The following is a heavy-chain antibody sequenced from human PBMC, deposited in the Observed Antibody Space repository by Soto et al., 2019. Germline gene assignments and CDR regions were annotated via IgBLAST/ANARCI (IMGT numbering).Heavy chain of an antibody. CDR2: ISGYNGNT. J-gene: IGHJ4*02. CDR1: GYTFTTYG. D-gene: IGHD3-3*01. CDR3: ARGAHGSGYAVY. Sequence: QVQLVQSGTEVKKPGASVKVSCKTSGYTFTTYGVNWVRQAPGHGLEWMGWISGYNGNTNSPQKFQGSGTMTTDTSTSTAYMELRSLTFEDTAVYYCARGAHGSGYAVYWGQGALV. V-gene: IGHV1-18*01.